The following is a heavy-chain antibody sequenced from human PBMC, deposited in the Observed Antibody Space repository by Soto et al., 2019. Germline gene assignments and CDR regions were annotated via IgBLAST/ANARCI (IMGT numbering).Heavy chain of an antibody. J-gene: IGHJ6*02. CDR3: ARGYCSGGNCYSGMDV. D-gene: IGHD2-15*01. CDR2: IIPISGTT. V-gene: IGHV1-69*13. Sequence: GASVKVSCKVSGYTLTELSMHWVRQAPGHGLEWMGGIIPISGTTYYTQKFQGRVTITADEPTSTAFMELSSLKSEDTAVFYCARGYCSGGNCYSGMDVWGQGTMVTVSS. CDR1: GYTLTELS.